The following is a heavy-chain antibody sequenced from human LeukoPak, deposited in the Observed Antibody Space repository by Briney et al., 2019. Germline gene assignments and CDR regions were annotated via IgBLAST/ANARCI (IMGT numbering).Heavy chain of an antibody. J-gene: IGHJ3*02. CDR1: GGSISSYY. Sequence: SETLSPTCTVSGGSISSYYWSWIRQPAGKGLEWIGRIYTSGSTNYNPSLKSRVTMSVDTSKNQFSLKLSSVTAADTAVYYCARDGSYNDAFDIWGQGTMVTVSS. CDR2: IYTSGST. D-gene: IGHD1-1*01. V-gene: IGHV4-4*07. CDR3: ARDGSYNDAFDI.